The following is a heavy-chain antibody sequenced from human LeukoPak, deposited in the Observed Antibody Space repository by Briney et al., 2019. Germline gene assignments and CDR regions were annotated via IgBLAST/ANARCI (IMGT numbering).Heavy chain of an antibody. V-gene: IGHV3-64D*09. Sequence: GGSLILSCSASGFTFSSYAMHWVRQAPGKGLEYVSAISSNGGSTYYADSVKGRFTISRDNSKNTLYLQMSSLRAEDTAVYYCVKDLHTHYYDSSGYSRFDYWGQGTLVTVSS. CDR1: GFTFSSYA. CDR3: VKDLHTHYYDSSGYSRFDY. CDR2: ISSNGGST. J-gene: IGHJ4*02. D-gene: IGHD3-22*01.